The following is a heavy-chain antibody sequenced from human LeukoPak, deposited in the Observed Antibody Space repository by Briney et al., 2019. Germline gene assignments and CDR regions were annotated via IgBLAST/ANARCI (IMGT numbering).Heavy chain of an antibody. CDR1: GYTFTSYY. J-gene: IGHJ6*03. V-gene: IGHV1-2*02. Sequence: ASVKVSCKASGYTFTSYYMYWVRQAPGQGLEWMGWINPNSGGTNYAQKFQGRVTMTRDTSISTAYMELSRLRSDDTAVYYCARGREDTIFIYYYYMDVWGKGTTVTVSS. CDR3: ARGREDTIFIYYYYMDV. D-gene: IGHD3-3*01. CDR2: INPNSGGT.